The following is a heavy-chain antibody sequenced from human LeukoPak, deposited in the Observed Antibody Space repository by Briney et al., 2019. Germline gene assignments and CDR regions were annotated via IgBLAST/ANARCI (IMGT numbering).Heavy chain of an antibody. V-gene: IGHV3-23*01. CDR2: ISGSDGTT. D-gene: IGHD3-10*02. Sequence: GGSLRLSCAASGFTFSSYAMSWVRQAPGKGLEWVSSISGSDGTTYYADSVKGRFTISRDNAKNSLYLQMNSLRAEDTAVYYCAELGITMIGGVWGKGTTVTISS. CDR3: AELGITMIGGV. J-gene: IGHJ6*04. CDR1: GFTFSSYA.